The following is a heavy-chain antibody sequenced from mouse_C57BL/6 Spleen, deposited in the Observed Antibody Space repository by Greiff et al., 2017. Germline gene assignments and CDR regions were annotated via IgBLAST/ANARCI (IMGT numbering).Heavy chain of an antibody. CDR2: IYPGDGDT. V-gene: IGHV1-82*01. D-gene: IGHD2-3*01. CDR1: GYAFSSSW. CDR3: ARRVGYLPYYYAMDY. Sequence: QVQLQQSGPELVKPGASVKISCKASGYAFSSSWMNWVKQRPGKGLEWIGRIYPGDGDTNYNGKFKGKATLTADKSSSTAYMQLSSLTSEDSAVYFCARRVGYLPYYYAMDYWGQGTSVTVSS. J-gene: IGHJ4*01.